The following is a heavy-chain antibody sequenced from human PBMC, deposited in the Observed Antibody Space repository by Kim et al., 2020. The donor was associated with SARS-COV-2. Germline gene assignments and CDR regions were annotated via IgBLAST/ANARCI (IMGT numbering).Heavy chain of an antibody. Sequence: SETLSLTCAVYGGSFSGYYWSWIRQPPGKGLEWIGEINHSGSTNYNPSLKSRVTISVDTSKNQFSLKLSSVTAADTAVYYCARVKGSNRRRFLDYWGQGTLVTVSS. CDR3: ARVKGSNRRRFLDY. CDR2: INHSGST. CDR1: GGSFSGYY. J-gene: IGHJ4*02. V-gene: IGHV4-34*01. D-gene: IGHD3-3*01.